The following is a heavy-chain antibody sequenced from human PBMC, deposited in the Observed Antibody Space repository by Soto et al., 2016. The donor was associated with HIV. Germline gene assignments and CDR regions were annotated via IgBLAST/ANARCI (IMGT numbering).Heavy chain of an antibody. CDR2: INSDGSST. D-gene: IGHD6-13*01. CDR3: AREGSSSWYKYYYGMDV. CDR1: GFTFSSYW. V-gene: IGHV3-74*01. J-gene: IGHJ6*02. Sequence: EVQLVESGGGLVQPGGSLRLSCAASGFTFSSYWMHWVRQAPGKGLVWVSRINSDGSSTSYADSVKGRFTISRDNAKNTLYLQMNSLRAEDTAVYYCAREGSSSWYKYYYGMDVVGPGDHGHRLL.